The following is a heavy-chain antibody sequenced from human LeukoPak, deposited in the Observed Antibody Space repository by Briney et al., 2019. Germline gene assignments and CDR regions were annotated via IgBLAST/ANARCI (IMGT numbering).Heavy chain of an antibody. D-gene: IGHD3-10*01. J-gene: IGHJ4*02. CDR3: ARGRPFGSGTHYMAFYSDS. V-gene: IGHV3-23*01. CDR2: ISGSGGST. Sequence: GGSLRLSCAASGFTFSSYAMSWVRQAPGKGLEWVSTISGSGGSTYYADSVKGRFTISRDNSKNTLYLQMNSLRAEDTAVYYCARGRPFGSGTHYMAFYSDSWGQGTLVTVSS. CDR1: GFTFSSYA.